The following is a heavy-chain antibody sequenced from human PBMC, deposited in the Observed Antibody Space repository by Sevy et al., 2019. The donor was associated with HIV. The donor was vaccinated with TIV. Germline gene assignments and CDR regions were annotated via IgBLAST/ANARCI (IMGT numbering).Heavy chain of an antibody. CDR3: ARTGAYADTYSYDYGMDV. CDR1: EFSFKSYW. V-gene: IGHV3-7*03. D-gene: IGHD5-12*01. Sequence: GGSLRLSCVASEFSFKSYWMSWVRQAPGKGLEWVANINQEGKEKHYVGSVKGRFTISRDNGKNSMYLQMNSLRVEDTAVYYCARTGAYADTYSYDYGMDVWGQGTTVTVSS. CDR2: INQEGKEK. J-gene: IGHJ6*02.